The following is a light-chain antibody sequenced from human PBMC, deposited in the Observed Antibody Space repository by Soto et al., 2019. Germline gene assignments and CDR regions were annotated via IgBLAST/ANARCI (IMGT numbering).Light chain of an antibody. CDR3: QQDGSSQT. V-gene: IGKV3-20*01. Sequence: EIVLTQSPGTLSLSPGERATLSCRASQSVSSSYLAWYQQKPGQAPRLLIYGASSRATGIPDRFSDSGSGTDFTLTISRLEPEDFAVSYGQQDGSSQTFGGGTKVEIK. CDR1: QSVSSSY. J-gene: IGKJ4*02. CDR2: GAS.